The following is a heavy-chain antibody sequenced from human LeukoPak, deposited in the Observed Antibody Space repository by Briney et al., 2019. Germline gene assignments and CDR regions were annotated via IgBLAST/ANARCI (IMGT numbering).Heavy chain of an antibody. Sequence: ASVKVSCKASGYTFTSYGISWVRQAPGQGLEWMGWISAYNGNTNYAQKLQGRVTMTTDTSTSTAYMELRSLRSDDTAVYYCARGRPPDYDFWSGYSPQLYYYYMDVWSKGTTVTVSS. CDR2: ISAYNGNT. CDR3: ARGRPPDYDFWSGYSPQLYYYYMDV. V-gene: IGHV1-18*01. D-gene: IGHD3-3*01. J-gene: IGHJ6*03. CDR1: GYTFTSYG.